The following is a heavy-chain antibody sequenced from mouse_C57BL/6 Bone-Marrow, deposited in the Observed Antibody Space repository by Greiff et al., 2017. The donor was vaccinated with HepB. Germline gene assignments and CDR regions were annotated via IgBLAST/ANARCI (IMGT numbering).Heavy chain of an antibody. D-gene: IGHD2-3*01. CDR1: GYTFTSYW. Sequence: QVQLQQPGAELVKPGASVKLSCKASGYTFTSYWMHWVKQRPGQGLEWIGMIYPNSGSTNYNEKFKSKATLTVDKSSSTAYMQLSSLTSEDSAVYYCTRRVICYDALYYWGQGTTLTVSS. CDR2: IYPNSGST. J-gene: IGHJ2*01. V-gene: IGHV1-64*01. CDR3: TRRVICYDALYY.